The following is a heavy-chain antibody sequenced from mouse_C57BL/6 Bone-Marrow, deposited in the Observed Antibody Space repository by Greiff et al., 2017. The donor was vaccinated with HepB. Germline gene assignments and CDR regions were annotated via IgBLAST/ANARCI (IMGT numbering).Heavy chain of an antibody. CDR2: ISSGGSYT. V-gene: IGHV5-6*01. D-gene: IGHD1-1*01. CDR1: GFTFSSYG. CDR3: ARRGYGSSHWYFDV. Sequence: EVQRVESGGDLVKPGGSLKLSCAASGFTFSSYGISWVRQTPDKRLEWVATISSGGSYTYYPDSVKGRFTISRDNAKNTLYLQMSSLKSEDTAMYYCARRGYGSSHWYFDVWGTGTTVTVSS. J-gene: IGHJ1*03.